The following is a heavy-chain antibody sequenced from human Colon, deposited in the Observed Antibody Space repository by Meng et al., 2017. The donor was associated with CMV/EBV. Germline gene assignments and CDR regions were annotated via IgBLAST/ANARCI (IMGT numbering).Heavy chain of an antibody. CDR2: IKQDGSEK. Sequence: GESLKISCAASGFTFTTYSMAWVRQAPGKGLEWVANIKQDGSEKYYVDSVKGRFTISRDNAKNSLYLQMNSLRAEDTAVYYCVSDYCSSTSCPLGYWGQGTLVTVSS. V-gene: IGHV3-7*01. CDR3: VSDYCSSTSCPLGY. D-gene: IGHD2-2*01. J-gene: IGHJ4*02. CDR1: GFTFTTYS.